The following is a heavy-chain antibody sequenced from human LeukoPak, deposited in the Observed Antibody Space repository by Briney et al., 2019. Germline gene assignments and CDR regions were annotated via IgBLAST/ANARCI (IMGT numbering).Heavy chain of an antibody. CDR2: IYSGGST. V-gene: IGHV3-53*01. CDR1: GFTVSSNY. J-gene: IGHJ4*01. CDR3: ARGDGYNPYYFDY. Sequence: GGSLRLSCAASGFTVSSNYMSWVRQAPGKGLEWVSVIYSGGSTYYADSVKGRFTISRDNSKNTLYLQMNSLRAEDTAVYYCARGDGYNPYYFDYWGQEPWSPSPQ. D-gene: IGHD5-24*01.